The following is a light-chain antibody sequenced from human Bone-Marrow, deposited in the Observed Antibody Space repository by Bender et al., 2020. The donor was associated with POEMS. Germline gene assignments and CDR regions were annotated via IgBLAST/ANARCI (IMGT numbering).Light chain of an antibody. CDR1: SSDVGGYNF. CDR3: SSYTSSSTYV. CDR2: DVS. V-gene: IGLV2-14*01. J-gene: IGLJ1*01. Sequence: QSALTQPASVSGSPGQSITISCSGTSSDVGGYNFVSWFQQHPGKAPKLMIYDVSRRPSGVSDRFSGSKSANTASLTISGLQADDEADYYCSSYTSSSTYVFGTGTKVTVL.